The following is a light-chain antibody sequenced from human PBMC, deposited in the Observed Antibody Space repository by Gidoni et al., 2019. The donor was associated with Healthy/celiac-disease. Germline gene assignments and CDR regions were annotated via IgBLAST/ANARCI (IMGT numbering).Light chain of an antibody. J-gene: IGKJ1*01. CDR3: QQYGSSPPWT. V-gene: IGKV3-20*01. Sequence: EIVLTQSPGTLSLSPGERATLSCRASQSVSSSYLAWYQPKPGQAPRLLIYGASSRATGIPDRFSGSGSGTDFTLTISRLEPEDFAVYYCQQYGSSPPWTFGQXTKVEIK. CDR2: GAS. CDR1: QSVSSSY.